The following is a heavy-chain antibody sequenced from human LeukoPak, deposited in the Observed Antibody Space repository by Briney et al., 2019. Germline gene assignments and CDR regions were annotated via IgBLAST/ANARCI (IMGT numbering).Heavy chain of an antibody. J-gene: IGHJ4*02. Sequence: ASVKVSCKASGGTFSSYAISWVRQAPGQGLEWMGGIIPIFGTANYAQKFQGRVTITADESTSTAYMELSSLRSDDTAVYYCARENLDAYSSGWYVGDYWGQGTLVSVSS. CDR3: ARENLDAYSSGWYVGDY. CDR2: IIPIFGTA. CDR1: GGTFSSYA. V-gene: IGHV1-69*13. D-gene: IGHD6-19*01.